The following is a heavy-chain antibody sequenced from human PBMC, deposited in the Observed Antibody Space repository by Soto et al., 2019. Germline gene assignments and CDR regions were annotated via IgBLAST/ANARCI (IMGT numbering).Heavy chain of an antibody. D-gene: IGHD2-2*02. CDR2: IIPIFGTA. CDR3: ARPSCSSTSCYIPTNYGMDV. V-gene: IGHV1-69*01. CDR1: GGTFSSYA. J-gene: IGHJ6*02. Sequence: QVQLVQSGAEVKKPGSSVKVSCKASGGTFSSYAISWVRQAPGQGLEWMGGIIPIFGTANYAQKFRGRVTITADESTSTAYMELSSLRSEDTAVYYCARPSCSSTSCYIPTNYGMDVWGQGTTVTVSS.